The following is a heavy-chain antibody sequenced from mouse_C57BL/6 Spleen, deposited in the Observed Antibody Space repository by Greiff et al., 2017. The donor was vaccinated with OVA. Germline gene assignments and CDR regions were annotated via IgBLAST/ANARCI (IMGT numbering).Heavy chain of an antibody. Sequence: EVQLVESGGGLVQPKGSLKLSCAASGFSFNTYAMNWVRQAPGKGLEWVARIRSKSNNYATYYADSVKDRFTISRDDSESMLYLQMNNLKTEDTAMYYCVRRTDSNFLYAMDYWGQGTSVTVSS. D-gene: IGHD2-5*01. J-gene: IGHJ4*01. CDR3: VRRTDSNFLYAMDY. CDR2: IRSKSNNYAT. CDR1: GFSFNTYA. V-gene: IGHV10-1*01.